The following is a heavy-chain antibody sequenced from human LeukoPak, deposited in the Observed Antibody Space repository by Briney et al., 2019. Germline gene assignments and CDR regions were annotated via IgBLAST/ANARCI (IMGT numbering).Heavy chain of an antibody. CDR2: IYSGGST. V-gene: IGHV3-66*01. CDR1: GFTVSSNY. J-gene: IGHJ4*02. CDR3: AREGDIVVVVAAPDY. Sequence: PGGSLRLSCAASGFTVSSNYMNWVRQAPGKGLEWVSVIYSGGSTIYADSVKGRFTISRDNAKNSLYLQMNSLRAEDTAVYYCAREGDIVVVVAAPDYWGQGTLVTVSS. D-gene: IGHD2-15*01.